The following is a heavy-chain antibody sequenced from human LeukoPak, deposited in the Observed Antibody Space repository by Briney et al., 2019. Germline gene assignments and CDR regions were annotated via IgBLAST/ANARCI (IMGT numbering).Heavy chain of an antibody. CDR1: GFTFSSYW. Sequence: GGSLRLSCAASGFTFSSYWMHWVRQAPGKGLVWVSRINTDGSSTTYADSVKGRSTISRDNAKNTLYLQMNSLRAEDTAVYYCTRGGYYYDSSGYYLDAFDIWGQGTMVTVSS. CDR2: INTDGSST. V-gene: IGHV3-74*01. J-gene: IGHJ3*02. CDR3: TRGGYYYDSSGYYLDAFDI. D-gene: IGHD3-22*01.